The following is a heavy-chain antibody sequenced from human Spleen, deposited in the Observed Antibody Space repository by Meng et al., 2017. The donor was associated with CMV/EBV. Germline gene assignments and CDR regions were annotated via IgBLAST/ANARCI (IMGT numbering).Heavy chain of an antibody. CDR3: AKHNSRVVIGGGVDY. CDR1: GFTFSDYY. J-gene: IGHJ4*02. CDR2: LNFGGGGT. Sequence: GESLKISCAASGFTFSDYYMSWIRQTPGKGLEWVSSLNFGGGGTDYADSVKGRFTISRDNSKNTLYLQMHSLRAEDTAMYYCAKHNSRVVIGGGVDYWGQGTLVTVSS. V-gene: IGHV3-23*01. D-gene: IGHD3-3*01.